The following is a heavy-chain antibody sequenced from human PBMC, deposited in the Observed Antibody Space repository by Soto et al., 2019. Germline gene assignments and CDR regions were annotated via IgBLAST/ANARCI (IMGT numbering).Heavy chain of an antibody. Sequence: GESLKISCKGSGYSFTSYWIGWVRQMPGKGLEWMGIIYPGDSDTRYSPPFQGQVTISADKSISTAYLQWSSLKASDTAMYYCARGATVIPLSYWYFDLWGRGTLVTVSS. D-gene: IGHD4-17*01. V-gene: IGHV5-51*01. CDR3: ARGATVIPLSYWYFDL. J-gene: IGHJ2*01. CDR2: IYPGDSDT. CDR1: GYSFTSYW.